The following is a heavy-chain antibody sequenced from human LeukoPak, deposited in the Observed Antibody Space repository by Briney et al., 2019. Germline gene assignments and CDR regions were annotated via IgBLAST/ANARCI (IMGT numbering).Heavy chain of an antibody. CDR3: ARDKKIGITIFGVGMEGLYYFDY. CDR1: GFTFSSYA. J-gene: IGHJ4*02. V-gene: IGHV3-30-3*01. CDR2: ISFEGSNK. D-gene: IGHD3-3*01. Sequence: GRSLRLSCAASGFTFSSYAMHWVRQAPGKGLEGLAFISFEGSNKYYADSFKGRFTISRDNSKNTLYLQMNSLRAEDTAVYYCARDKKIGITIFGVGMEGLYYFDYWGQGTLVTVSS.